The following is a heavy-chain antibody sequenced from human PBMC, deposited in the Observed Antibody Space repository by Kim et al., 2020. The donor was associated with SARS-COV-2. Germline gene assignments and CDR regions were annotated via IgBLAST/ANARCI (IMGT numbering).Heavy chain of an antibody. J-gene: IGHJ6*02. Sequence: GGSLRLSCAASGFTFSSYEMNWVRQAPGKGLEWVSYISSSGSTIYYADSVKGRFTISRDNAKNSLYLQMNSLRAEDTAVYYCASISIAAAYYYYGMDVWGQGTTVTVSS. CDR2: ISSSGSTI. V-gene: IGHV3-48*03. CDR1: GFTFSSYE. D-gene: IGHD6-13*01. CDR3: ASISIAAAYYYYGMDV.